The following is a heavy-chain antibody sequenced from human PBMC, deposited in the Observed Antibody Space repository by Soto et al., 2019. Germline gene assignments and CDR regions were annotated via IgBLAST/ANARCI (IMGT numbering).Heavy chain of an antibody. J-gene: IGHJ2*01. D-gene: IGHD6-13*01. V-gene: IGHV4-34*01. Sequence: QVQLQQWGAGLLKTSETLSLTCAVYGGSFSGYYGSWIRQPPGKGLEWIGEINHSGSTNYNPSLKSRVTISVDTSKNQFSLKLSSVTAADTAVYYCARGGRSAAAVLRYFDLWGRGTLVTVSS. CDR2: INHSGST. CDR3: ARGGRSAAAVLRYFDL. CDR1: GGSFSGYY.